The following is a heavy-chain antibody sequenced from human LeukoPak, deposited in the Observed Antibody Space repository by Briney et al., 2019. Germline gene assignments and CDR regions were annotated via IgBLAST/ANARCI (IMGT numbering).Heavy chain of an antibody. CDR2: MSGDGSST. V-gene: IGHV3-74*01. CDR3: ARSFSNTVRGVGDS. J-gene: IGHJ4*02. Sequence: GGSLRLSCAASGFTFSNYWMNWVRQVPGKGLMWVSRMSGDGSSTNYADSVKGRFTISRDNAKNTLYLQMNSLRVEDTALYYCARSFSNTVRGVGDSWGQGTLVTVSS. D-gene: IGHD3-10*01. CDR1: GFTFSNYW.